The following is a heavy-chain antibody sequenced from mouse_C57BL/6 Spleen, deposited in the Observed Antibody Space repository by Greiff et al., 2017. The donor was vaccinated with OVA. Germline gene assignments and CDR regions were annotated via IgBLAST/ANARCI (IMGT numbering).Heavy chain of an antibody. CDR2: IRSKSNNYTK. Sequence: EVQLVESGGGLVQPKGSLKLSCAASGFSFNTYAMNWVRQAPGKGLEWVASIRSKSNNYTKNYADSVKDRFTIYRAASESMLYLQMNNLKSEVTAMYWCVRGDGWFAYWGQGTLVTVSA. V-gene: IGHV10-1*01. CDR1: GFSFNTYA. J-gene: IGHJ3*01. D-gene: IGHD1-1*01. CDR3: VRGDGWFAY.